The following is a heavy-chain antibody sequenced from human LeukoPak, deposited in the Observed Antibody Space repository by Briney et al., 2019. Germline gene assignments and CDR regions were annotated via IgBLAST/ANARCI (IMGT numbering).Heavy chain of an antibody. D-gene: IGHD6-13*01. CDR2: ISSGGSTI. CDR3: ATSRWSGGGYDAFAM. CDR1: GFTFSTYE. J-gene: IGHJ3*02. Sequence: GGSLRLSCAASGFTFSTYEMNWVRQAPGKGLEWVSYISSGGSTINYADSLKGRFTISRDNAKNSLYLQMNSLRAEDTALYYCATSRWSGGGYDAFAMWDQGTVVTVSS. V-gene: IGHV3-48*03.